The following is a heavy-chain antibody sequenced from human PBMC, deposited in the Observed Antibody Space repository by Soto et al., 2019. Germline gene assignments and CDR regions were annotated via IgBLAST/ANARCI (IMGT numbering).Heavy chain of an antibody. D-gene: IGHD3-22*01. Sequence: ASVKVSCKASGGTFSSYAITWVRQAPGQGLEWTGGIIPIFGTANYAQKFQGRVTITADESTSTAYMELSSLRSEDTAVYYCARDRGPSSGYYPYWFDPWGQGTLDTVSS. CDR3: ARDRGPSSGYYPYWFDP. CDR1: GGTFSSYA. V-gene: IGHV1-69*13. CDR2: IIPIFGTA. J-gene: IGHJ5*02.